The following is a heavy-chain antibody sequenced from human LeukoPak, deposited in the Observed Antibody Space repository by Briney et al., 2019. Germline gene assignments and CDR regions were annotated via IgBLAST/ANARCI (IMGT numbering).Heavy chain of an antibody. CDR1: GGSINSYY. V-gene: IGHV4-59*08. J-gene: IGHJ4*02. Sequence: PSETLSLTCTVSGGSINSYYWSWIRQPPGKGLEWIGSIYYSGSTYYNPSLKSRVTISVDTSKNQFSLKLNSVTATDTAVYYCARHYGPWGQGTLVTVSS. CDR2: IYYSGST. D-gene: IGHD3-10*01. CDR3: ARHYGP.